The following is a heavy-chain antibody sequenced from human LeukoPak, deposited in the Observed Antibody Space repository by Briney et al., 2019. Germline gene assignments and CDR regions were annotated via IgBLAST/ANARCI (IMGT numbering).Heavy chain of an antibody. CDR2: IYYSGST. Sequence: SETLSLTCTVSGGSISSYYWSWIRQPPGKGREWSGYIYYSGSTNYNPSLKSRVTISVDTSKNQFSLKLSSVTAADTAVYYCASHQATVTTLRPMPFDLWGQGTMVTVSS. CDR3: ASHQATVTTLRPMPFDL. V-gene: IGHV4-59*08. CDR1: GGSISSYY. D-gene: IGHD4-17*01. J-gene: IGHJ3*01.